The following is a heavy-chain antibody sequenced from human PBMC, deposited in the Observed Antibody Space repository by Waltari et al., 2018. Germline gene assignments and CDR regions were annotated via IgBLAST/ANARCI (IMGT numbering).Heavy chain of an antibody. CDR3: ARGAARYGDYEGAFDI. V-gene: IGHV1-69*08. CDR1: GGPFSSYA. CDR2: IIPILGTA. Sequence: QVQLVQSGAEVKKPGSSVKVSCKASGGPFSSYAISWVRQAPGQGLEWMGRIIPILGTANYAQKFQGRVTITADKSTSTAYMELSSLRSEDTAVYYCARGAARYGDYEGAFDIWGQGTMVTVSS. J-gene: IGHJ3*02. D-gene: IGHD4-17*01.